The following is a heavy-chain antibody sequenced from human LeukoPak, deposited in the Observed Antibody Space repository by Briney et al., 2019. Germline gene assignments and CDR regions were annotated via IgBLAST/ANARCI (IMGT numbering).Heavy chain of an antibody. CDR1: GYTFTSYC. V-gene: IGHV1-46*01. J-gene: IGHJ4*02. Sequence: ASVKVSCKASGYTFTSYCMHWVRQAPGQGLEWMGIINPSGGSTSYAQKFQGRVTMTRDTSTSTVYMELSSLRSEDTAVYYCARDPRAYSSGWYYFDYWGQGTLVTVSS. CDR3: ARDPRAYSSGWYYFDY. D-gene: IGHD6-19*01. CDR2: INPSGGST.